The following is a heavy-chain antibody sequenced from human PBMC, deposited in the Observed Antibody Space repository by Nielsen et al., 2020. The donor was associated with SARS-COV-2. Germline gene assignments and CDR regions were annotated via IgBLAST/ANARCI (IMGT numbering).Heavy chain of an antibody. CDR1: GFTFSSYA. CDR2: ISYDGSNK. D-gene: IGHD1-1*01. V-gene: IGHV3-30-3*01. J-gene: IGHJ4*02. Sequence: GESLKISCAASGFTFSSYAMHWVRQAPGKGLEWVAVISYDGSNKYYADSVKGRFTISRDNSKNTLYLQMNSLRAEDTAVYYCARGGFGYNWNDSNFDYWGQGTLVTVSS. CDR3: ARGGFGYNWNDSNFDY.